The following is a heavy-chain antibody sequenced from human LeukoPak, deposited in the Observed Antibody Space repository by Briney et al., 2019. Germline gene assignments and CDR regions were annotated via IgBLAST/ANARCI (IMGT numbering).Heavy chain of an antibody. V-gene: IGHV4-30-4*08. Sequence: SETLSLTCTVSGGSISSGDYYWSCIRQPPGKGLEWIGYIYYSGSTYYNPSLKSRVTISVDTPKNQFSLKLSSVTAADTAVYYWAGSVQDYYDSSGYFVYYFDYWGQGTLVTVSS. CDR2: IYYSGST. CDR3: AGSVQDYYDSSGYFVYYFDY. D-gene: IGHD3-22*01. J-gene: IGHJ4*02. CDR1: GGSISSGDYY.